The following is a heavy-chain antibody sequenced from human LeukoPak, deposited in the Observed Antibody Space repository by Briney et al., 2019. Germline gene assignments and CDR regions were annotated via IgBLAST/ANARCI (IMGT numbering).Heavy chain of an antibody. CDR3: ARDGGSSGYAY. D-gene: IGHD3-22*01. V-gene: IGHV1-46*01. CDR1: GGTFSSYA. CDR2: INPSGGST. J-gene: IGHJ4*02. Sequence: ASVKVSCKASGGTFSSYAISWVRQAPGQGLEWMGIINPSGGSTSYAQKFQGRVTMTRDTSTSTVYMELSSLRSEDTAVYYCARDGGSSGYAYWGQGTLVTVSS.